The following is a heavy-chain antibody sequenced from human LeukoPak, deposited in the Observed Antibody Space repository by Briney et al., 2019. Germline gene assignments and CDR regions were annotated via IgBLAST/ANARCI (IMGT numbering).Heavy chain of an antibody. CDR3: ARDYRVSWGTTDYFDY. CDR2: ISAYNGNT. V-gene: IGHV1-18*01. J-gene: IGHJ4*02. D-gene: IGHD3-16*01. CDR1: GYTFTSYG. Sequence: ASVNVSCKASGYTFTSYGISWVRQAPGQGLEGMGWISAYNGNTNYAQKLQGRVTMTTDTSTSTAYMELRSLRSDDTAVYYCARDYRVSWGTTDYFDYWGQGTLVTVSS.